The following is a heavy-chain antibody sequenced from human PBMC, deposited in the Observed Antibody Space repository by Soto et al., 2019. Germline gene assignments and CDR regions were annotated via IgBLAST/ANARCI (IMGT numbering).Heavy chain of an antibody. D-gene: IGHD2-15*01. CDR2: IWYDGSNK. CDR3: ARDNLLHCSGGSCYYTAEYYYYYGMDV. J-gene: IGHJ6*02. CDR1: GFTFSSYG. Sequence: GGSLRLSCAASGFTFSSYGMHWVRQAPGKGLEWVAVIWYDGSNKYYADSVKGRFTISRDNSKNTLYLQMNSLRAEDTAVYYCARDNLLHCSGGSCYYTAEYYYYYGMDVWGQGTTVTVSS. V-gene: IGHV3-33*01.